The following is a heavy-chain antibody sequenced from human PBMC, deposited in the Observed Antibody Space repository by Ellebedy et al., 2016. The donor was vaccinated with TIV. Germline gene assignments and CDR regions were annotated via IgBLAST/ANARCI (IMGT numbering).Heavy chain of an antibody. D-gene: IGHD2-2*01. V-gene: IGHV4-59*13. CDR2: LTHTGRT. Sequence: SETLSLXCSVSGGCFNNYYLTWIRQPPGKGLEWVGHLTHTGRTNYNPSLQSRVAISLDSSKTQFSLELNSVTAADTAVYFCARSCSPSCWECLEYWGQGVLVTVSS. J-gene: IGHJ4*02. CDR1: GGCFNNYY. CDR3: ARSCSPSCWECLEY.